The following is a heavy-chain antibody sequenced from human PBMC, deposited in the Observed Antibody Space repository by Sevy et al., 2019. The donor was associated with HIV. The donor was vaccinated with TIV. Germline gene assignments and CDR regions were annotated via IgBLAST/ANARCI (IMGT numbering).Heavy chain of an antibody. D-gene: IGHD4-17*01. CDR3: ARAPGADSGANGGFDY. V-gene: IGHV3-74*01. Sequence: GGSLRLSCAASGFTLSKYWMHWVRQAPGKGLVWVSRINSDGSNTAYADSVKGRFTISRDNAKNTLYLQMNSLRAEDTALYFCARAPGADSGANGGFDYWGQGTLVTVSS. CDR2: INSDGSNT. J-gene: IGHJ4*02. CDR1: GFTLSKYW.